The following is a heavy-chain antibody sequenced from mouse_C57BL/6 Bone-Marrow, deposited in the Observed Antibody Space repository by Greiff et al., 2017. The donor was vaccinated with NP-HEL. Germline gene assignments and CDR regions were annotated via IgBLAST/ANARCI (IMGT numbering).Heavy chain of an antibody. J-gene: IGHJ3*01. CDR3: ARGYDGYTWFAY. V-gene: IGHV5-4*01. CDR2: ISDGGSYT. Sequence: EVHLVESGGGLVKPGGSLKLSCAASGFTFSSYAMSWVRQTPEKRLEWVATISDGGSYTYYQDNVKGRFTISRDNAKNHLYLQMSHLKSEDTAMYYCARGYDGYTWFAYWGQGTLVTVSA. D-gene: IGHD2-3*01. CDR1: GFTFSSYA.